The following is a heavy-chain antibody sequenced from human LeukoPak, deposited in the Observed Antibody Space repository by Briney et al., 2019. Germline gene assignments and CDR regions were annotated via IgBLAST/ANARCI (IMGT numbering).Heavy chain of an antibody. Sequence: GASVKVSCKASGYTFTSYYMHWVRQAPGQGLEWMGIINPSGGSTSYAQKFQGRVTMTRDMSTSTVYMELSSLRSEDTAVYYCARELPGCSSASCYHDPRHYYYYYMDVWGKGTTVTISS. CDR2: INPSGGST. D-gene: IGHD2-2*01. CDR1: GYTFTSYY. V-gene: IGHV1-46*01. CDR3: ARELPGCSSASCYHDPRHYYYYYMDV. J-gene: IGHJ6*03.